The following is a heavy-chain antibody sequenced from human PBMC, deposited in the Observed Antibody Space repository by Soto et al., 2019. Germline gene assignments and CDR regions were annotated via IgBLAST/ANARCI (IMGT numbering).Heavy chain of an antibody. CDR2: ISYDGSNK. CDR3: AKSIWLEPYSATPNNWFDP. V-gene: IGHV3-30*18. J-gene: IGHJ5*02. CDR1: GFTFSSYG. Sequence: GGSLRLSCAASGFTFSSYGMHWVRQAPGKGLEWVAVISYDGSNKYYADSVKGRFTISRDNSKNTLYLQMNSLRAEDTAVYYCAKSIWLEPYSATPNNWFDPWGQGTLVTVSS. D-gene: IGHD1-1*01.